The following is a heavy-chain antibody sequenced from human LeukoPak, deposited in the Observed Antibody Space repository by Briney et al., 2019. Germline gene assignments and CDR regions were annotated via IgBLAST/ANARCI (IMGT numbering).Heavy chain of an antibody. CDR3: ARDGDIVVVVAATRHYYYYGMDV. Sequence: ASVKVSCKASGYTFISYDINWVRQAPGQGLEWMGWISAYNGNTNYAQKLQGRVTMTTDTSTSTAYMELRSLRSDDTAVYYCARDGDIVVVVAATRHYYYYGMDVWGQGTTVTVSS. CDR1: GYTFISYD. D-gene: IGHD2-15*01. CDR2: ISAYNGNT. J-gene: IGHJ6*02. V-gene: IGHV1-18*01.